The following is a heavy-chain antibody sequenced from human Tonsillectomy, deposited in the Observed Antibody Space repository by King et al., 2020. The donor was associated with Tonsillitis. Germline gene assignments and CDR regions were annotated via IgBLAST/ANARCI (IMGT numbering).Heavy chain of an antibody. D-gene: IGHD3-3*01. Sequence: VQLQESGPGLVKPSETLSLTCTVSGGSISSYYWNWIRQPAGKGLEWIGRIYTSGTTNYNPSLQSRVTMSVGTSKNQFSLKLSSVTAADTAVYYCARDFRPFEQKSPLEWLVNYFDPWGQGTLVTVSS. J-gene: IGHJ5*02. CDR2: IYTSGTT. CDR3: ARDFRPFEQKSPLEWLVNYFDP. CDR1: GGSISSYY. V-gene: IGHV4-4*07.